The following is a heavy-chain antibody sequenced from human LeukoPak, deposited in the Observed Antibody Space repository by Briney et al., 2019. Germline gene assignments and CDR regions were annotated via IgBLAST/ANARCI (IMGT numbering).Heavy chain of an antibody. J-gene: IGHJ5*02. D-gene: IGHD3-22*01. Sequence: GGSLRLSCAASGFTFSNYWMSWVRQVPGKGLEWVANIKQDGSASYYVDSVKGRFTSSRDNAKNSLYLQMNSLRAEDTAVYYCAKDVRDYYDSSAFDPWGQGTLVTVSS. CDR2: IKQDGSAS. CDR3: AKDVRDYYDSSAFDP. CDR1: GFTFSNYW. V-gene: IGHV3-7*01.